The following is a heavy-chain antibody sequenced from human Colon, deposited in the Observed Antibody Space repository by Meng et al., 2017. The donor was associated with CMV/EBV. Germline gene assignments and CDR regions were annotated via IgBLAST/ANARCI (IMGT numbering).Heavy chain of an antibody. CDR3: AKSLPHFDY. V-gene: IGHV6-1*01. Sequence: LSGYRFSTNRCSWNRLRPVPSRGLEWLGRTYYRSKWYNDYAVSVKSRITINPDTSKNQFSLQLTSVTPEDTAVYYCAKSLPHFDYWGQGTLVTVSS. J-gene: IGHJ4*02. CDR1: GYRFSTNRCS. CDR2: TYYRSKWYN. D-gene: IGHD2-15*01.